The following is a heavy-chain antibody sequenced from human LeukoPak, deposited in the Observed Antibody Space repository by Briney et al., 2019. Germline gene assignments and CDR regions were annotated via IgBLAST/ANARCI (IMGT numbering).Heavy chain of an antibody. D-gene: IGHD1-7*01. J-gene: IGHJ3*02. CDR3: ARDQPGTTASAFGI. Sequence: GGSLRLSCAASGFTFSSYAMHWVSQAPGKGLEWVAVISYDGSNKYYADSVKGRFTISRDNSKNTLYLQMNSLRAKDTAVYYCARDQPGTTASAFGIWGQGTMVTVSS. V-gene: IGHV3-30-3*01. CDR1: GFTFSSYA. CDR2: ISYDGSNK.